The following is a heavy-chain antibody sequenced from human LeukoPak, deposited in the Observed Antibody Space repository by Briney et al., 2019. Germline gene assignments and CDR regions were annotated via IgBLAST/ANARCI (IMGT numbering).Heavy chain of an antibody. J-gene: IGHJ4*02. D-gene: IGHD2-2*01. CDR2: IYHSGST. Sequence: KPSETLSLTCAVSGYSISSGYYWGWIRQPPGKGLEWIGSIYHSGSTYYNPSPKSRVTISVDTSKNQFSLKLSSVTAADTAVYYCARSFGGVVPAAPLDYWGQGTLVTVSS. V-gene: IGHV4-38-2*01. CDR1: GYSISSGYY. CDR3: ARSFGGVVPAAPLDY.